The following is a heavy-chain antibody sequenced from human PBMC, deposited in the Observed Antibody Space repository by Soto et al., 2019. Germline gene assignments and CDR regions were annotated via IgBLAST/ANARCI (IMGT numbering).Heavy chain of an antibody. J-gene: IGHJ6*02. V-gene: IGHV3-23*01. CDR3: AKQLCLVPPYYYSMDV. CDR1: GFTFSSYA. CDR2: IRSSGDRT. D-gene: IGHD3-10*02. Sequence: PGGSLRLSCAASGFTFSSYAMSWVRRAPGKGLEWVSVIRSSGDRTYYADSVKGRFTISRDNSKNTLYMQMNSLRAEDTAVYYCAKQLCLVPPYYYSMDVRGQGTTVTVSS.